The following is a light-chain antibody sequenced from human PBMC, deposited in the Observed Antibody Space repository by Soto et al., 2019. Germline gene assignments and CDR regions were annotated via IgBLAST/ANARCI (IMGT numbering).Light chain of an antibody. CDR3: SSFISSTTLALCV. J-gene: IGLJ1*01. Sequence: QSVLTQTASVSGSPGQSITISCTGTSSDVGGYNSVSWYQQHPGKAPKLMIYGVSNRPSGISNRFSGSKSGNTASLTISGLQTEDEADYYCSSFISSTTLALCVFGTGTKLTVL. CDR2: GVS. V-gene: IGLV2-14*03. CDR1: SSDVGGYNS.